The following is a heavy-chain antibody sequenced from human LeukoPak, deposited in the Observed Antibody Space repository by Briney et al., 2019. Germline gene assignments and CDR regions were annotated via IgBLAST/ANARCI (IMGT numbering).Heavy chain of an antibody. CDR1: GGSISSGGYY. CDR3: ARLAAASDY. J-gene: IGHJ4*02. CDR2: IYHSGST. Sequence: SETLSLTCTVSGGSISSGGYYWSWIRQPPGKGLEWIGYIYHSGSTNYNPSLKSRVTISVDKSKNQFSLKLSSVTAADTAVYYCARLAAASDYWGQGTLVTVSS. V-gene: IGHV4-30-2*01. D-gene: IGHD6-13*01.